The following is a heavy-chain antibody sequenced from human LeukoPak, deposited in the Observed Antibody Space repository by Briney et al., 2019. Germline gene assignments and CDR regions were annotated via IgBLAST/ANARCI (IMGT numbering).Heavy chain of an antibody. D-gene: IGHD4-11*01. J-gene: IGHJ5*02. CDR2: INHSGST. CDR3: APCSNYDWFDP. CDR1: GGSFSGYY. Sequence: SEALSLTCAVYGGSFSGYYWSWIRQPPGKGLEWIGEINHSGSTNYNPSLKSRVTISVDTSKNQFSLKLSSVTAADTAVYYCAPCSNYDWFDPWGQGTLVTVSS. V-gene: IGHV4-34*01.